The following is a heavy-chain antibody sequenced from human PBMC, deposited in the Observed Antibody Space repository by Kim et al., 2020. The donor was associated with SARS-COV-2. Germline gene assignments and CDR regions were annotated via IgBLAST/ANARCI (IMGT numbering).Heavy chain of an antibody. Sequence: GGSLRRSCAASGFTFSTYSMNWVRQAPGKGLEWVSSISRSSSYIYYADSVKGRFIISRDNAKNSLYLQMNSLRAGDTAVYYCASEIPVGSTTSGGHYWGQGTLVTVSS. V-gene: IGHV3-21*01. CDR3: ASEIPVGSTTSGGHY. CDR1: GFTFSTYS. D-gene: IGHD1-26*01. J-gene: IGHJ4*02. CDR2: ISRSSSYI.